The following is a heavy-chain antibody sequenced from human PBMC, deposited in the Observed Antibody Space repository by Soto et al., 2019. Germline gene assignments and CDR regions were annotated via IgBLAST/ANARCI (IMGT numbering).Heavy chain of an antibody. V-gene: IGHV4-34*01. Sequence: SETLSLTCAVYGGSLSGYYWSWIRQPPGKGLEWIGEINHSGSTNYNPSLKSRVTISVDTSKNQFSLKLSSVTAADTAVYYCARDLGPGEFDPWGQGTLVTVSS. CDR2: INHSGST. J-gene: IGHJ5*02. CDR3: ARDLGPGEFDP. D-gene: IGHD3-10*01. CDR1: GGSLSGYY.